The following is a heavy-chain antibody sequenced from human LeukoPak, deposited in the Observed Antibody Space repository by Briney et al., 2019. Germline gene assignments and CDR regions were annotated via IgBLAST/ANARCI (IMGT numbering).Heavy chain of an antibody. CDR3: ARSAYGDYPAAAFDI. Sequence: ASVKVSCKASGGTFSSYTISWVRQAPGQGLDWMGRIIPILGIADYAQKFQGRVTITADKSTSTAYMELSSLRSEDTAVYYCARSAYGDYPAAAFDIWGQGTMVTVSS. V-gene: IGHV1-69*02. D-gene: IGHD4-17*01. CDR2: IIPILGIA. J-gene: IGHJ3*02. CDR1: GGTFSSYT.